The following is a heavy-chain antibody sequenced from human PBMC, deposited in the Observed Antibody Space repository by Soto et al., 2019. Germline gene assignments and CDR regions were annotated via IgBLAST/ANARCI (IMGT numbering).Heavy chain of an antibody. CDR3: ARATDCSSTSCYPWFDP. V-gene: IGHV4-59*01. D-gene: IGHD2-2*01. CDR1: GGSISSYY. J-gene: IGHJ5*02. CDR2: IYYSGST. Sequence: SETLSLTCTVSGGSISSYYWSWIRQPPGKGLEWIGYIYYSGSTNYNPSLKSRVTISVDTSKNQFSLKLSSVTAADTAVYYCARATDCSSTSCYPWFDPWGQGTLVTVSS.